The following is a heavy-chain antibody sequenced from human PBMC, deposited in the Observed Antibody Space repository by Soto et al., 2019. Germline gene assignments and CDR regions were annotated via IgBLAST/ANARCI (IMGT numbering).Heavy chain of an antibody. CDR3: ARSQGSSTSLEIYHYYYYGMDV. CDR2: IIPISGTA. J-gene: IGHJ6*02. D-gene: IGHD2-2*01. CDR1: GGTFSSYA. V-gene: IGHV1-69*01. Sequence: QVQLVQSGAEVKKPGSSVKVSCKASGGTFSSYAISWVRQAPGQGLEWMGGIIPISGTANYAQKFQGRVTITADESTSIAYMELSSLRSEDTAVYYCARSQGSSTSLEIYHYYYYGMDVWGQGTTVTVSS.